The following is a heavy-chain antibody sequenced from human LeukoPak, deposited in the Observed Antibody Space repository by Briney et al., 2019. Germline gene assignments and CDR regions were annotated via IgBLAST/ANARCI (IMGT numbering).Heavy chain of an antibody. Sequence: RASVKVSCKASGGTFSSYAISWVRQAPGQGLEWMGGIIPIFGTANYAQKFQGRVTITADKSTSTAYMELSSLRSEDTAVYYCARGGGDSGSYIDYYYYMDVWGKGTTVTISS. CDR2: IIPIFGTA. J-gene: IGHJ6*03. CDR3: ARGGGDSGSYIDYYYYMDV. V-gene: IGHV1-69*06. CDR1: GGTFSSYA. D-gene: IGHD3-10*01.